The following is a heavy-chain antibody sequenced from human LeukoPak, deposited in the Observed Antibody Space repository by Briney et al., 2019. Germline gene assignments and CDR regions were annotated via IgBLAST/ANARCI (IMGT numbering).Heavy chain of an antibody. J-gene: IGHJ4*02. CDR2: INEDGSGT. D-gene: IGHD5-18*01. CDR3: AKSYGYYTGSSYFDY. Sequence: GGSLRLSCAASGFTFSSHWMSWVRQAPGRGLEWVANINEDGSGTYYVDSVKGRFTISRDNSKNTLYLQMNSLRAEDTAVYYCAKSYGYYTGSSYFDYWGQGTLVTVSS. V-gene: IGHV3-7*05. CDR1: GFTFSSHW.